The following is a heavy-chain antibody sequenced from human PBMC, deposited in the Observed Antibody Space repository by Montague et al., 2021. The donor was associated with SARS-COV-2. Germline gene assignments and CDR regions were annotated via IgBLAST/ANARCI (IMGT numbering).Heavy chain of an antibody. Sequence: TLSLTCTVSGGSISSGGYYWSWIRQHPGKGPEWIGYIYYSGSTYYNPSLKSRVTISVDTSKNQFSLKLSSVTAADTAVYYCARHSGRDTIFGVVIIPDAFDIWGQGTMVTVSS. D-gene: IGHD3-3*01. CDR1: GGSISSGGYY. CDR2: IYYSGST. J-gene: IGHJ3*02. CDR3: ARHSGRDTIFGVVIIPDAFDI. V-gene: IGHV4-31*03.